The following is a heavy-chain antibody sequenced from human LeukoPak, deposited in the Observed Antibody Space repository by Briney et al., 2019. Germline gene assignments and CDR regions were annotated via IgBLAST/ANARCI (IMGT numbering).Heavy chain of an antibody. CDR1: GFTFSSYA. CDR2: ISGSGGST. J-gene: IGHJ4*02. Sequence: GGSLRFSCAASGFTFSSYAVSWVRQAPGKGLEWVSAISGSGGSTYYADSVKGRFTISRDNSKNTLYLQMNSLRAEDTAVYYCAKCAWELLHPCYWGQGTLVTVPS. V-gene: IGHV3-23*01. D-gene: IGHD1-26*01. CDR3: AKCAWELLHPCY.